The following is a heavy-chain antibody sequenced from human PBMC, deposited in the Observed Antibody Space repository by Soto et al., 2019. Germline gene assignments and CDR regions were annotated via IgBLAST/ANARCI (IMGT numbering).Heavy chain of an antibody. CDR1: GGSIGYHY. CDR3: ARGGFGGGPNYFGLDV. J-gene: IGHJ6*02. Sequence: SETLSLTCTVAGGSIGYHYLLWIRQPPGKGLEWIGFIYNIQTTIYSPSLGSRVAISVDTARNEFSLRLNYVTAADTAVYYCARGGFGGGPNYFGLDVWGPGTAVT. V-gene: IGHV4-59*11. D-gene: IGHD3-16*01. CDR2: IYNIQTT.